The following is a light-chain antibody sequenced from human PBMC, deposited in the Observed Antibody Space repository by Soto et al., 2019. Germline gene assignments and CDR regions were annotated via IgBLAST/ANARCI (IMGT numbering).Light chain of an antibody. CDR1: QSISSY. J-gene: IGKJ4*01. CDR2: AAS. Sequence: DIQMTQSPSSLSASVGDRVTITCRASQSISSYLNWYQQKPGKAPNLLIYAASTLQSGVPSRFSGSGSGTDFTLTISSLQPEDVASYYCQKYKSAPLTFGGGTKVDIK. CDR3: QKYKSAPLT. V-gene: IGKV1-27*01.